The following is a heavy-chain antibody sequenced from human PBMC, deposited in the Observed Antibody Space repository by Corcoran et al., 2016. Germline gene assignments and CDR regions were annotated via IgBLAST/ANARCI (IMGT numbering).Heavy chain of an antibody. Sequence: QVQLEKWGAGLLKTSETLSLTCAVYGGSFSGYYWSWIRQPPGKGLEWIGEINHSGSTNYNPSLKSRVTISVDTSKNQFSLTLRSVNAADTAVYYCARNPRLLSFDPWCQGTLVTVSS. CDR2: INHSGST. CDR1: GGSFSGYY. CDR3: ARNPRLLSFDP. V-gene: IGHV4-34*01. D-gene: IGHD6-25*01. J-gene: IGHJ5*02.